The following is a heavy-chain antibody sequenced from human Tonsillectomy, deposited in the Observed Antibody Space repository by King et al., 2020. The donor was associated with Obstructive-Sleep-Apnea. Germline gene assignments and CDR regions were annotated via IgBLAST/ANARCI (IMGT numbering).Heavy chain of an antibody. CDR1: GYTLTELS. D-gene: IGHD5-12*01. Sequence: QLVQSGAEMKKPGASVKVSCKVSGYTLTELSMHWVRQAPGKGLEWIGGFDPEDGETIYAQKFRGRVTMTEDTSTDTVYMELSSLRSEETAVYYCATDGSGYDWDAFDIWGQGTMVTVSS. CDR3: ATDGSGYDWDAFDI. V-gene: IGHV1-24*01. CDR2: FDPEDGET. J-gene: IGHJ3*02.